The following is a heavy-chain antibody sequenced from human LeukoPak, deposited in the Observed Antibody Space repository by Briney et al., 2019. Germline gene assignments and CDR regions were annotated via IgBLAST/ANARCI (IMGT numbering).Heavy chain of an antibody. V-gene: IGHV3-23*01. CDR1: GFTFSSYA. J-gene: IGHJ4*02. D-gene: IGHD3-10*01. CDR2: ISGSGGST. Sequence: GGSLRLSCAASGFTFSSYAMSWVRQAPGKGLEWVSAISGSGGSTYYADSVKGRFTISRDNSKNTLYLQMNSLRAEDTAVYYCAKANSRLLWFGEYPSGYPYFDYWGQGTLVTVSS. CDR3: AKANSRLLWFGEYPSGYPYFDY.